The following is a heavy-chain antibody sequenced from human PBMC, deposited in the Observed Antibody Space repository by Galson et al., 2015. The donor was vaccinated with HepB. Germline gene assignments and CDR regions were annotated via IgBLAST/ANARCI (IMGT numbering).Heavy chain of an antibody. CDR1: GFTFSSYS. V-gene: IGHV3-21*01. CDR3: ARDGDGEYYYYGMDV. Sequence: SLRLSCAASGFTFSSYSMNWVRQAPGKGLEWVSSISSSSSYIYYADSVKGRFTISRDNAKNSLYLQMNSLRAEDTAVYYCARDGDGEYYYYGMDVWGQGTTVTVSS. D-gene: IGHD4-17*01. CDR2: ISSSSSYI. J-gene: IGHJ6*02.